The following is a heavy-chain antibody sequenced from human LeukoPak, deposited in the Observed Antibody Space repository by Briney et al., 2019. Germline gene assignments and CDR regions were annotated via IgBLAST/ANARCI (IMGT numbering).Heavy chain of an antibody. V-gene: IGHV3-7*01. Sequence: PGGSLRLSCAAYGFNFRTYWMTWVRQAPGKGPEWVANIKEDGSEKYYVDSVKGRFTVSRDNAKKSLYLQMTNLRAEDTAVYYCAKVLVGDYYYYMDVWGKGTTVTISS. CDR3: AKVLVGDYYYYMDV. J-gene: IGHJ6*03. CDR2: IKEDGSEK. CDR1: GFNFRTYW. D-gene: IGHD6-6*01.